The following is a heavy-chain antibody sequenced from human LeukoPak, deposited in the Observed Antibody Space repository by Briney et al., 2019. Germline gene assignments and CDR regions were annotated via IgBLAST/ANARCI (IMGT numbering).Heavy chain of an antibody. V-gene: IGHV1-2*02. D-gene: IGHD5-12*01. J-gene: IGHJ4*02. Sequence: ASVKVSCKVSGYTFIGYHTHWVRQAPGQGLEWMGWINPNSGGTSDAQKFQGRITITRDTSISTVYMELSRLRSDDTAVYYCARGDSGYGYWGQGTLVTVSS. CDR3: ARGDSGYGY. CDR1: GYTFIGYH. CDR2: INPNSGGT.